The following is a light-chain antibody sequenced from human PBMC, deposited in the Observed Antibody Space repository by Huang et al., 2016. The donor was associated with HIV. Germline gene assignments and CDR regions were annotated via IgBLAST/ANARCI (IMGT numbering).Light chain of an antibody. CDR1: QGISSY. Sequence: DIQMTQSPSSLSASVGDRVTITCRASQGISSYFAWYQQKPGIGPKLLIYAASTLQSGVPSRFSGSASGTDFTLTISSLQPEDVATYYCQKYNGAPWTFGQGTKVEIK. J-gene: IGKJ1*01. V-gene: IGKV1-27*01. CDR3: QKYNGAPWT. CDR2: AAS.